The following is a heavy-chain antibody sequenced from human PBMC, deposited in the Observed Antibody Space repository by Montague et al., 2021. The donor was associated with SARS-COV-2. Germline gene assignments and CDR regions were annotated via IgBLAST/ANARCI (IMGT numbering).Heavy chain of an antibody. CDR1: GASISRSDYY. J-gene: IGHJ4*02. V-gene: IGHV4-39*01. D-gene: IGHD2-21*02. CDR2: IHYIGNT. CDR3: ARLYPDGTVVATDIPFDS. Sequence: SETLSLTCNVSGASISRSDYYWSCIRHPPGNGLELIESIHYIGNTYYNPSLDSRITIFVDTSENQYSLKMRSVIAADTAVHYGARLYPDGTVVATDIPFDSWGQGTLVTVSS.